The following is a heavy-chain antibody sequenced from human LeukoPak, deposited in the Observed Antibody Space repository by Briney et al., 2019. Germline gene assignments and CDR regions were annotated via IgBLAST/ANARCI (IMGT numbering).Heavy chain of an antibody. D-gene: IGHD5-12*01. CDR1: GYSLTNYY. J-gene: IGHJ4*02. CDR2: INPSGGST. Sequence: ASVKVSCKAFGYSLTNYYVHWVRQAPGQGLERMGEINPSGGSTSYAQKFQGRITVTRDTYTNTVYMDLSSLRSEDTATYYCARGAPTTRIGAGRFDYWGQGSLLTVAS. CDR3: ARGAPTTRIGAGRFDY. V-gene: IGHV1-46*01.